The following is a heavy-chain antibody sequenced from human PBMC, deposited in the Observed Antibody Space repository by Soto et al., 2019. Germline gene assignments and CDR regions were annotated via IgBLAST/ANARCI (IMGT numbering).Heavy chain of an antibody. CDR3: SRSHLNVILPLAY. Sequence: QVQLVQSGAEVKKPGASVKVSCKASGYTFSGYYMHWVRQAPGQGLEWMGWINTLSGDTSFPQKFKGKLAMTRDTSIDTAFMEVSRLTSDDTAIYYCSRSHLNVILPLAYWGQGTLFSVSS. J-gene: IGHJ4*02. V-gene: IGHV1-2*02. CDR2: INTLSGDT. CDR1: GYTFSGYY. D-gene: IGHD3-3*02.